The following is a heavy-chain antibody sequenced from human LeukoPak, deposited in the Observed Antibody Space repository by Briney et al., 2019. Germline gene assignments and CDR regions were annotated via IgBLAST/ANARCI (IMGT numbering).Heavy chain of an antibody. D-gene: IGHD2-8*02. CDR1: GFTFSSYA. CDR3: ARASGGWWHDRPYYMDV. CDR2: ISYDGSNK. J-gene: IGHJ6*03. V-gene: IGHV3-30*04. Sequence: GGSLRLSCTASGFTFSSYAMHWLRQAPGKGLEWVALISYDGSNKYYADSVKGRFTISRDNSKNTLYLQMNSLRAEDTAVYYCARASGGWWHDRPYYMDVWGKGTTVTVSS.